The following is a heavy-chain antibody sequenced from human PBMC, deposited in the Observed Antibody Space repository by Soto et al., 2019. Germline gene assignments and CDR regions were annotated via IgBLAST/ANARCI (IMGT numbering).Heavy chain of an antibody. D-gene: IGHD2-21*02. Sequence: GGSLRLSCVVSGLTFSRADLSWVRQPPGKGLEWVSGSSSGGSSTHYVDSVKGRFTISRDNTKNTLYLQMNSLRAEDTALYYCARPRGTADSAFDLWGQGTMVTVSS. CDR1: GLTFSRAD. CDR3: ARPRGTADSAFDL. J-gene: IGHJ3*01. V-gene: IGHV3-23*01. CDR2: SSSGGSST.